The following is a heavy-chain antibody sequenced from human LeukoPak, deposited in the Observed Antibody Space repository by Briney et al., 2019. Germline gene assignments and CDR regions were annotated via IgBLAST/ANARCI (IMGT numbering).Heavy chain of an antibody. Sequence: GGSLRLSCAASGFTFSGSAMHWVRQASGKGLEWVARIRSKADSYATAYAASVKGRFTISRDDSNNAAFLQMNSPTTEDTAMYYCTRLRLDTDTGVTAHYYNGMDVWGRGTTVTVSS. V-gene: IGHV3-73*01. CDR1: GFTFSGSA. CDR2: IRSKADSYAT. CDR3: TRLRLDTDTGVTAHYYNGMDV. D-gene: IGHD5-18*01. J-gene: IGHJ6*02.